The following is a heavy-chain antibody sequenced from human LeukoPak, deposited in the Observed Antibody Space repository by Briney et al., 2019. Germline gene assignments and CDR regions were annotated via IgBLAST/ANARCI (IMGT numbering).Heavy chain of an antibody. J-gene: IGHJ5*02. Sequence: SETLSLTCAVSGYSFSSGYYWGWIRPPPGKGLEWIGSMYHGGSTYYNPSLKSRVTISVDTSKNQFSLKLSSVTAADTAVYYCARQAVSITMVRGVMYNWFDPWGQGTLVTVSS. CDR1: GYSFSSGYY. V-gene: IGHV4-38-2*01. D-gene: IGHD3-10*01. CDR2: MYHGGST. CDR3: ARQAVSITMVRGVMYNWFDP.